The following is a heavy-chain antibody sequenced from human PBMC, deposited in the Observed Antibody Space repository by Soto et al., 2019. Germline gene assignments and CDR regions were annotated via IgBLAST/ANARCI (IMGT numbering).Heavy chain of an antibody. CDR1: GFTFSSYA. CDR3: ARDGGPAAPRYYYYYGMDV. J-gene: IGHJ6*02. V-gene: IGHV3-30-3*01. CDR2: ISYDGSNK. Sequence: GSLRLSCAASGFTFSSYAMHWVRQAPGKGLEWVAVISYDGSNKYYADSVKGRFTISRDNSKNTLYLQMNSLRAEDTAVYYCARDGGPAAPRYYYYYGMDVWGQGTTVTVSS. D-gene: IGHD2-2*01.